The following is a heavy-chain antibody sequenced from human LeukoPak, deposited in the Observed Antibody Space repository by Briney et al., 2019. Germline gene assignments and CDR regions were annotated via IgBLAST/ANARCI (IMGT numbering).Heavy chain of an antibody. CDR3: ARRPYSSSWYVARNWFDP. Sequence: SETLSLTCALYGGSFSGYYWSWIRQPPGKGLEWIGEVNHSGSTNYNPSLKSRVTISVDTSKNQFSLKLSSVTAADTAVYYCARRPYSSSWYVARNWFDPWGQGTLVTVSS. J-gene: IGHJ5*02. CDR2: VNHSGST. D-gene: IGHD6-13*01. V-gene: IGHV4-34*01. CDR1: GGSFSGYY.